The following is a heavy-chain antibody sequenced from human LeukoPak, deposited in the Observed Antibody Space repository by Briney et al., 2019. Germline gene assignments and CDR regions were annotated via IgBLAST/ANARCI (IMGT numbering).Heavy chain of an antibody. V-gene: IGHV3-21*01. CDR3: AREDSQGLDIVVVPAAGSFDY. CDR1: GFTFSSYS. J-gene: IGHJ4*02. D-gene: IGHD2-2*01. Sequence: GGSLRLSCAASGFTFSSYSMNWVRQAPGKGLEWVSSISSSSYIYYADSVKGRFTISRDNAKNSLYLQMNSLRAEDTAVYYCAREDSQGLDIVVVPAAGSFDYWGQGTLVTVSS. CDR2: ISSSSYI.